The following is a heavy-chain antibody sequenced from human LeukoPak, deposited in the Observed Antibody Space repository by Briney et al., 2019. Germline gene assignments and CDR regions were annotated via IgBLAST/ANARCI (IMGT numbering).Heavy chain of an antibody. CDR3: AKGVLPTGFDY. CDR1: GFSFSSYA. J-gene: IGHJ4*02. Sequence: PGGSLRLSCAASGFSFSSYAMNWVRQAPGKGLEWVSIIFGNGDTTYYADSVKGRFTVSRDNSKNTLYLQMNSLRAEDTAIYYCAKGVLPTGFDYWGQGTLVTVSS. V-gene: IGHV3-23*01. D-gene: IGHD3-10*01. CDR2: IFGNGDTT.